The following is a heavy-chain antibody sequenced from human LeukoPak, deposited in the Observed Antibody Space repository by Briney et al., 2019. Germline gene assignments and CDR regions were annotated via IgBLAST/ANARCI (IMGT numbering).Heavy chain of an antibody. Sequence: GRFTISRDNAKNSLYLQMNSLRAEDTAVYYCARGDDYVWGSYRLDYWGQGTLVTVSS. J-gene: IGHJ4*02. V-gene: IGHV3-7*04. D-gene: IGHD3-16*02. CDR3: ARGDDYVWGSYRLDY.